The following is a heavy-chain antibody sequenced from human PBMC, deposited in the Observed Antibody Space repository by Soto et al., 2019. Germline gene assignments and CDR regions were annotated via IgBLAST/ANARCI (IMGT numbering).Heavy chain of an antibody. J-gene: IGHJ4*02. Sequence: SETLSLTCIVSGESISSSSYYWGWTRQPPGKGLEWIGSIYYSGRTYYNPSFKSRVTISIDTSKNQFSLKLSSVTATDTAVYYCARQRTTVVTQAYFDHWGQGALVTVSS. CDR3: ARQRTTVVTQAYFDH. CDR2: IYYSGRT. D-gene: IGHD2-21*02. V-gene: IGHV4-39*01. CDR1: GESISSSSYY.